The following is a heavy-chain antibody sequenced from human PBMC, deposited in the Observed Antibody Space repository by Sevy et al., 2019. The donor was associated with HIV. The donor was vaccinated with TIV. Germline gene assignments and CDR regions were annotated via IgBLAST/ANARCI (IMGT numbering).Heavy chain of an antibody. D-gene: IGHD2-2*01. Sequence: GGSLRLSCAASGFTFSSYWMTWVRQAPGKGLEWVANINQGGSQEYYVDSVKGRFTISRDNAKNSLYLQINSLRAEDTAVYYCATILPAGVPAEYFQHWGQGTLVTVSS. CDR1: GFTFSSYW. V-gene: IGHV3-7*01. CDR3: ATILPAGVPAEYFQH. J-gene: IGHJ1*01. CDR2: INQGGSQE.